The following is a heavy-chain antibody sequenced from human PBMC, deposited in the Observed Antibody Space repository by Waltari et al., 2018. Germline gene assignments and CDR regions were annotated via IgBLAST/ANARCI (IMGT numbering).Heavy chain of an antibody. V-gene: IGHV5-51*01. Sequence: EVQLVQSGAEVKKPGESLKISCKGSGYSFTSYWIGWVRQMPGKGLEWMGLIYPWYSDTRYSPAFQGQVTISADKSISTAYLQWSSLKASDTAMYYCARLRDCSSTSCYNWFDPWGQGTLVTVSS. D-gene: IGHD2-2*01. CDR1: GYSFTSYW. CDR3: ARLRDCSSTSCYNWFDP. CDR2: IYPWYSDT. J-gene: IGHJ5*02.